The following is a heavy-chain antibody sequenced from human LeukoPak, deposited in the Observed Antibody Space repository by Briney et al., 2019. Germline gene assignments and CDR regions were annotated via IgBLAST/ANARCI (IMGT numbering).Heavy chain of an antibody. CDR1: GFTFSSYS. CDR3: ARDLGSGSYFGWFDP. CDR2: ISSSSSYI. J-gene: IGHJ5*02. D-gene: IGHD3-10*01. V-gene: IGHV3-21*01. Sequence: GGSLRLSCAASGFTFSSYSMNWVRQAPGKGLEWVSSISSSSSYIYYADSVKGRFTISRDNAKNSLYLKMNSLRAEDTAVYYCARDLGSGSYFGWFDPWGQGTLVTVSS.